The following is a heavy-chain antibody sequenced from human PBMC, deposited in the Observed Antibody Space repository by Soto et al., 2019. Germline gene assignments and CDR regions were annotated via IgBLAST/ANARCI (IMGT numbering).Heavy chain of an antibody. J-gene: IGHJ3*02. Sequence: QVQLVESGGGLVKPGGSLRLSCAASGFTFSDYYMNWVRQAPGKGLEWVSYISSSSGGTIYYADSVKGRFTISRDNAKNSLHLQMNSLRAEDTAVYYCARDQERRGDSSGEYVPDAFDIWGQGTMVTVSS. CDR1: GFTFSDYY. V-gene: IGHV3-11*01. CDR2: ISSSSGGTI. D-gene: IGHD3-22*01. CDR3: ARDQERRGDSSGEYVPDAFDI.